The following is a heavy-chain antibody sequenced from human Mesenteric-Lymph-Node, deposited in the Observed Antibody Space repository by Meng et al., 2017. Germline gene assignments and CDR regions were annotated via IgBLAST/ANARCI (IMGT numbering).Heavy chain of an antibody. CDR2: IIPNTGNGET. Sequence: QLGQSGAGVKKPGASVKVSCKASGYTFTSQAMNWVRQAPGQGLEWMGRIIPNTGNGETKYSQKFQGRVTLTRDTSASTAYMELSSLRSEDTAVYYCASRPGIAVAGFDYWGQGTLVTVSS. CDR3: ASRPGIAVAGFDY. J-gene: IGHJ4*02. D-gene: IGHD6-19*01. V-gene: IGHV1-3*04. CDR1: GYTFTSQA.